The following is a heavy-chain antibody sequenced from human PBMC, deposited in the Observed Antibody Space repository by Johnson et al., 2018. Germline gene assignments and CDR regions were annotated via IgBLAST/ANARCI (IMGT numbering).Heavy chain of an antibody. CDR3: AFTEGSTSSDAFDI. Sequence: VQLVESGGGLVKPGGSLRLSCAASGFTFSSYSMNWVRQAPGKGLEWVSSISSSSSYIYYADSVKGRFTISRDNAKNSLYLQMNSRRAEDTAVYYCAFTEGSTSSDAFDIWGKGTKVTVSA. D-gene: IGHD5-24*01. V-gene: IGHV3-21*01. CDR1: GFTFSSYS. J-gene: IGHJ3*02. CDR2: ISSSSSYI.